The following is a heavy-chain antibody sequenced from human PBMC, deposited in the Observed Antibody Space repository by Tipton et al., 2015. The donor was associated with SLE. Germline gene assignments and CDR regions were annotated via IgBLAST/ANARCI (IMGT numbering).Heavy chain of an antibody. CDR2: INESGSS. J-gene: IGHJ6*02. CDR3: ARGDYPYGMDV. CDR1: GASFSGYY. V-gene: IGHV4-34*01. D-gene: IGHD4/OR15-4a*01. Sequence: GLVKPSETLSLTCGVYGASFSGYYWNWIRQPPGKGLEWIGEINESGSSKYNPPLKSGVTISIDTSKSQFSLKVSSMTAADTAVYYCARGDYPYGMDVWGQGTTVTVS.